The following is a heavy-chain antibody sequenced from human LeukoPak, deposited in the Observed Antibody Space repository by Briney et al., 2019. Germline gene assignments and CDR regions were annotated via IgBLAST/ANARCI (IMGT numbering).Heavy chain of an antibody. D-gene: IGHD3-10*01. CDR2: ISYDGSNK. Sequence: PGGSLRLSCAASGFTFSSYGMHWVRQAPGKGLEWVAVISYDGSNKYYADSVKGRFTISRDNSKNTLYLQMNSLRAEDTAVYYCARDMGETYRMDVWGKGTTVTVSS. CDR3: ARDMGETYRMDV. V-gene: IGHV3-30*03. CDR1: GFTFSSYG. J-gene: IGHJ6*04.